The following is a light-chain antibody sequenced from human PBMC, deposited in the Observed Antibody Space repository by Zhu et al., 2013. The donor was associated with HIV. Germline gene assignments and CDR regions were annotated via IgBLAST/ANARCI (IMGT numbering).Light chain of an antibody. V-gene: IGKV1-5*01. CDR2: DAS. J-gene: IGKJ2*01. CDR1: HALSTW. CDR3: LQYDKYSNN. Sequence: DIQLTQSPSFLSASVGDRVTITCRSSHALSTWLAWYHQKAGQAPXLLIYDASTLETGVPSRFRGSGSDRHFTLTITDLQPDDFATYYCLQYDKYSNNFGQGTKLEIK.